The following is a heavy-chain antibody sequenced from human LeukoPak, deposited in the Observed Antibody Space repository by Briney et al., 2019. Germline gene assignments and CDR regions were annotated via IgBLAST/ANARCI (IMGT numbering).Heavy chain of an antibody. CDR2: LSNSGGSGGTT. J-gene: IGHJ6*03. CDR1: GFTFSTYA. CDR3: AKCGEQLVPYYYYMDV. Sequence: GGSLRLSCAASGFTFSTYAMSWVRQAPGKGLEWVSALSNSGGSGGTTYFADSVKGRFSISRDNSKSTLYLQLSSLTAEDTAVYYCAKCGEQLVPYYYYMDVWGKGTTVTVSS. D-gene: IGHD6-6*01. V-gene: IGHV3-23*01.